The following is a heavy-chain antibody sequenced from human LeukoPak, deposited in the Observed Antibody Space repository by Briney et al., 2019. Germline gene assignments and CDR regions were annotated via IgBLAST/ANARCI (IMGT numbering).Heavy chain of an antibody. J-gene: IGHJ6*02. CDR1: GFTFSSYW. Sequence: GGSLRLSCAASGFTFSSYWMSWVRQAPGKGLEWVSAISGSGGSTYYADSVKGRFTISRDNSKNTLYLQMNSLRAEDTAVYYCANAVVPAASYGMDVWGQGTTVTVSS. CDR2: ISGSGGST. CDR3: ANAVVPAASYGMDV. D-gene: IGHD2-2*01. V-gene: IGHV3-23*01.